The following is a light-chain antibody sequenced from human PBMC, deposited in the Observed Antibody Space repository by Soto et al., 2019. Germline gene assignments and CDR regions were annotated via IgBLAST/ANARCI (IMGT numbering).Light chain of an antibody. J-gene: IGLJ2*01. CDR3: QVWDSIGDHVV. CDR2: DDS. V-gene: IGLV3-21*02. CDR1: NIGNRR. Sequence: SYELTQPPSVSVAPGQTARITCGGNNIGNRRVHWYQQTPGQAPVMVVYDDSDRPSGIPERFSGSNSGNTATLTVRRVEAGDEADYYCQVWDSIGDHVVFGGGTQLTVL.